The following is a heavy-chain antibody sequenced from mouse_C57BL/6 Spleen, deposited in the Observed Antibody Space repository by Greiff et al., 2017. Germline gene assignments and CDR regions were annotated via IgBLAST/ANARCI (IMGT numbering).Heavy chain of an antibody. D-gene: IGHD1-1*01. CDR3: ARGELRRYYYFDY. CDR2: IYPRSGNT. Sequence: QVQLQQSGAELARPGASVKLSCKASGYTFTSYGISWVKQRPGQGLEWIGEIYPRSGNTYYNEKFKGKATLTADKSSSTAYMELRSLTSEDSAVYFCARGELRRYYYFDYWGQGTTRTVSS. J-gene: IGHJ2*01. CDR1: GYTFTSYG. V-gene: IGHV1-81*01.